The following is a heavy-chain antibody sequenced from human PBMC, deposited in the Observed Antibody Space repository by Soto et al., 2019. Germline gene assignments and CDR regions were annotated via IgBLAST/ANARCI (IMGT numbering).Heavy chain of an antibody. CDR3: ARDRHTVTTEGYYYYYCMDV. D-gene: IGHD4-17*01. V-gene: IGHV3-53*01. CDR1: GFTVSSNY. Sequence: EVQRVESGGSLIQPGGSLRLSCAASGFTVSSNYMSLVRQAPGQRLEWVSVSYSGGSTYYAESVKGRFSISRDNSKNTLYLQMNRLSAEDTAVYYGARDRHTVTTEGYYYYYCMDVWGQGTTVTVSS. CDR2: SYSGGST. J-gene: IGHJ6*01.